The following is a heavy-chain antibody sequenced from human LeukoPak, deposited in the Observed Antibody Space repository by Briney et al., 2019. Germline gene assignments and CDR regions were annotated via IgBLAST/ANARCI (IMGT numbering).Heavy chain of an antibody. D-gene: IGHD3-22*01. CDR2: IYTSGST. Sequence: SETLSLTCTVSGGSISSYYWSWIRQPAGKGLEWIGRIYTSGSTNYNPSLKSRVTMSVDTSKNQFSLKLSSVTAADTAVYYCARAEYYYDSSGYYWVRRNWFDPWGQGTLVTVSS. CDR3: ARAEYYYDSSGYYWVRRNWFDP. J-gene: IGHJ5*02. CDR1: GGSISSYY. V-gene: IGHV4-4*07.